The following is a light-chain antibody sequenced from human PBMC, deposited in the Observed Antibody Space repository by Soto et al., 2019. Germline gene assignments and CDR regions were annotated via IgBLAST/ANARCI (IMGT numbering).Light chain of an antibody. CDR3: CSSAGGYTYA. J-gene: IGLJ1*01. CDR2: DVT. Sequence: STLTQPCTVCGYPAQSVNISKTRTNSDVGGYDYVSWYQQHPGKAPNLLIYDVTKRPSGVPDRFSGSKTGNTASLTISGLQAADEADYYCCSSAGGYTYAFGTETKVTVL. CDR1: NSDVGGYDY. V-gene: IGLV2-11*01.